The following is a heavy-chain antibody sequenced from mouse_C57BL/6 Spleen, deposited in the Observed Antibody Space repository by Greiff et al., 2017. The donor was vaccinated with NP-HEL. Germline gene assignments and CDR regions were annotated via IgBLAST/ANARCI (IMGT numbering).Heavy chain of an antibody. CDR1: GYAFSSSW. Sequence: VQLQESGPELVKPGASVKISCKASGYAFSSSWMNWVKQRPGKGLEWIGRIYPGDGATNYNGKFKGKATLTADKSSSTAYMQLSSRTSEDSAVYFCARRGVIYSGYFDVWGTGTTVTVSS. D-gene: IGHD1-1*01. V-gene: IGHV1-82*01. J-gene: IGHJ1*03. CDR2: IYPGDGAT. CDR3: ARRGVIYSGYFDV.